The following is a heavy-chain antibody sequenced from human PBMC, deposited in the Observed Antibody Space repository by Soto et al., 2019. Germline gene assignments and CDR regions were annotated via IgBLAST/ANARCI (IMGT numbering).Heavy chain of an antibody. CDR2: INPNSGGT. CDR3: AREVQLGGTPVY. J-gene: IGHJ4*02. D-gene: IGHD1-1*01. CDR1: GYTFTGYY. Sequence: ASVKVSCKASGYTFTGYYMHWVRQAPGQGLEWMGWINPNSGGTNYAQKFQGRITMTRDTSISTAYMELSRLRSDDTAVYYCAREVQLGGTPVYWGQGTLVTVSS. V-gene: IGHV1-2*02.